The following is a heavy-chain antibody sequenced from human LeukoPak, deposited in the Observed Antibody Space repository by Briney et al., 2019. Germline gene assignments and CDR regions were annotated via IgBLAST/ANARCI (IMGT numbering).Heavy chain of an antibody. CDR2: ISAYNGNT. V-gene: IGHV1-18*01. D-gene: IGHD7-27*01. J-gene: IGHJ5*02. CDR1: GYIFTSYG. Sequence: ASVKVSCKASGYIFTSYGISWVRQAPGQGLEWMGCISAYNGNTNYAQKLQGRVTMTTDTSTSTAYMELRSLRSDDTAVYYCARLTGGGGSYNWFDPWGQGTLVTVSS. CDR3: ARLTGGGGSYNWFDP.